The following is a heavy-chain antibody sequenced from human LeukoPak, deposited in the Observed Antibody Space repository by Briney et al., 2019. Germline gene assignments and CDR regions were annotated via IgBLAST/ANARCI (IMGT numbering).Heavy chain of an antibody. CDR3: ARPRGAAAGTFGFDP. J-gene: IGHJ5*02. Sequence: GGSLRLSCAASGFTFTSYVMHWVRQAPGKGLQWVALISYDGSNKYYVDSVKGRFTISRDNSKNTLYLQMNSLRAEDTAVYYCARPRGAAAGTFGFDPWGQGTLVTVSS. D-gene: IGHD6-13*01. CDR2: ISYDGSNK. CDR1: GFTFTSYV. V-gene: IGHV3-30*03.